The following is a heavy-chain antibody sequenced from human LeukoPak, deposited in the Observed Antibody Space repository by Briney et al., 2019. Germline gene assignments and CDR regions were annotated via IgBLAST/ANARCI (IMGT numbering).Heavy chain of an antibody. J-gene: IGHJ4*02. Sequence: SETLSLTCTVSGGSISSGGYYWSWIRQHPGKGLEWIGYIYYSGSTYYNPSLKSRVTISVDTSKNQFSLKLSSVTAADTAVYYCASGVPYSSGWYYFDYWGQGTLVTVSS. D-gene: IGHD6-19*01. V-gene: IGHV4-31*03. CDR1: GGSISSGGYY. CDR3: ASGVPYSSGWYYFDY. CDR2: IYYSGST.